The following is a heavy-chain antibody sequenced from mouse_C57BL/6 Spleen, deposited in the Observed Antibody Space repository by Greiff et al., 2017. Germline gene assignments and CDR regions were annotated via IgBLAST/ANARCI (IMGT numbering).Heavy chain of an antibody. Sequence: EVQVVESGGGLVKPGGSLKLSCAASGFTFSDYGMHWVRQAPEKGLEWVAYISSGSSTIYYADTEKGRFTISRDNAKNTLFLQMTSLRSEDTAMYYCARKDYDVGWFACWGQGTLVTVSA. CDR3: ARKDYDVGWFAC. CDR1: GFTFSDYG. V-gene: IGHV5-17*01. CDR2: ISSGSSTI. D-gene: IGHD2-4*01. J-gene: IGHJ3*01.